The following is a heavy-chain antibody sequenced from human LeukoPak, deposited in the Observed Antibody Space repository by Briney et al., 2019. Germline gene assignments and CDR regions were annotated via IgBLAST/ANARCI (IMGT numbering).Heavy chain of an antibody. V-gene: IGHV4-59*01. CDR3: ARSPTKRVTEDY. CDR1: GGSITSYH. Sequence: SETLSLTCAVSGGSITSYHWSWIRQPPGKGLEWIGYIYYSGSTNYNPSLKSRVTMSVDTSKNQFSLKLSSVTAADTAVYYCARSPTKRVTEDYWGHGILVTVSS. CDR2: IYYSGST. J-gene: IGHJ4*01. D-gene: IGHD1-14*01.